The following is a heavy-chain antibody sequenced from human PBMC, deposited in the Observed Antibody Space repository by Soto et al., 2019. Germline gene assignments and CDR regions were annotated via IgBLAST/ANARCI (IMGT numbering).Heavy chain of an antibody. CDR3: ARGEDYYDSSGYSGGIDY. V-gene: IGHV3-48*02. Sequence: GGSLRLSCAASGFTFSSYSMNWVRQAPGKGLEWVSYISSSSTIYYADSVKGRFTISRDNAKNSLYLQMNSLRDEDTAVYYCARGEDYYDSSGYSGGIDYWGQGTLVTVSS. CDR1: GFTFSSYS. J-gene: IGHJ4*02. CDR2: ISSSSTI. D-gene: IGHD3-22*01.